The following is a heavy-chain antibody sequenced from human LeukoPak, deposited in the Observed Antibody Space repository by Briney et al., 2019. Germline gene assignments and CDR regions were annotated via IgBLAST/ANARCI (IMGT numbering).Heavy chain of an antibody. CDR1: GFTFSTYA. D-gene: IGHD6-6*01. V-gene: IGHV3-23*01. J-gene: IGHJ4*02. CDR3: AKGVEQLVPYDY. CDR2: ISDSGANT. Sequence: GGSLRLSCAASGFTFSTYAMSWVRQAPGKGLEWVSTISDSGANTYYADSVKGRFSISRDNSKNMLYLQMNSLRVEDTAVYYCAKGVEQLVPYDYWGQGTLVTVSS.